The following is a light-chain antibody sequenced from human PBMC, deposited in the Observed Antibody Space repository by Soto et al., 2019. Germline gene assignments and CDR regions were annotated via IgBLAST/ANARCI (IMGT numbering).Light chain of an antibody. CDR3: SSYTSSSTLV. CDR1: SSDVGAYNY. J-gene: IGLJ2*01. V-gene: IGLV2-14*01. Sequence: QSALTQPASVSGSPGQSITISCTGTSSDVGAYNYVSWYQQHPSKAPKLMIFEVNNRPSGVSNRFSGSKSGNTASLAISGLQAEDEADYYCSSYTSSSTLVFGGRTKLTVL. CDR2: EVN.